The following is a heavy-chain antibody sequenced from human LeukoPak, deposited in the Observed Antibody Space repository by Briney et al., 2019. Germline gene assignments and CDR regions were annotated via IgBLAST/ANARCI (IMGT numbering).Heavy chain of an antibody. Sequence: ASETLSLTCTVSGGSISSYCWSWIRQPPGKGLEWIGYIYHSGSTSYNPSLKSRVTMSVDASKNKFSLKLSSVTSADTAVYYCARHPIAAAGNFYFQHWGQGTLVTVSS. CDR1: GGSISSYC. CDR2: IYHSGST. V-gene: IGHV4-59*08. CDR3: ARHPIAAAGNFYFQH. D-gene: IGHD6-13*01. J-gene: IGHJ1*01.